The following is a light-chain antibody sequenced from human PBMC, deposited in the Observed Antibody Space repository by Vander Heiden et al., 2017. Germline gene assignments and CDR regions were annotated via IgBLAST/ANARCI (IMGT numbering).Light chain of an antibody. J-gene: IGLJ3*02. CDR2: YNS. CDR3: QSYDDSLSVWV. V-gene: IGLV1-40*01. CDR1: RPNIGARNY. Sequence: QSVLTQPPSVSGAPGQRVTISCSGSRPNIGARNYFHWYRQLPGTAPKVLIYYNSNRPPGVPDRFFGSKSGASASLAITGLQVEDEGDYFCQSYDDSLSVWVFGGGTKLTVL.